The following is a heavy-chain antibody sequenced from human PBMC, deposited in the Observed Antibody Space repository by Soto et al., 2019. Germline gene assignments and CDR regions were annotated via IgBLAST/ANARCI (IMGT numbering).Heavy chain of an antibody. J-gene: IGHJ3*02. CDR1: GFTFSSYA. V-gene: IGHV3-23*01. Sequence: PGGSLRLSCAASGFTFSSYAMSWVRQAPGKGLEWVSAISGSGGSTYYADSVKGRFTISRDNSKNTLYLQVNSLRAEDTAVYYCAKFGYYDILTGPDAFDIWGQGTMVTVS. CDR2: ISGSGGST. D-gene: IGHD3-9*01. CDR3: AKFGYYDILTGPDAFDI.